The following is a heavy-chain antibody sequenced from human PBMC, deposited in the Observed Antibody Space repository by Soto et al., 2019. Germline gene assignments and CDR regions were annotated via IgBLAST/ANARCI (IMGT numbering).Heavy chain of an antibody. D-gene: IGHD1-1*01. CDR2: ISYDGSRT. CDR1: GFTFRSSD. J-gene: IGHJ5*01. CDR3: PKEQALERLGVFDS. V-gene: IGHV3-30*18. Sequence: GGSLELARASSGFTFRSSDLPGVRQAPGKGLEWVALISYDGSRTSYSDSVKGRFTISRDNSKNMLFLQMDNLRADDTAVYYCPKEQALERLGVFDSWGQGTLVTCAS.